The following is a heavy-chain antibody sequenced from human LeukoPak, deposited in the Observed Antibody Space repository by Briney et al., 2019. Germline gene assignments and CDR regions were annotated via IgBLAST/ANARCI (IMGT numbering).Heavy chain of an antibody. Sequence: PGGSLRLSCAASSFTFSNAWMNWVRQAPGKGLEWVGRIKSKTDGGTMDYAAPVKGRFTISRDDSKNTLYLQMNSLRAEDTAVYYCAKETSSGDFVTIDCWGQGTLVTVSS. CDR1: SFTFSNAW. J-gene: IGHJ4*02. D-gene: IGHD1-26*01. CDR3: AKETSSGDFVTIDC. CDR2: IKSKTDGGTM. V-gene: IGHV3-15*07.